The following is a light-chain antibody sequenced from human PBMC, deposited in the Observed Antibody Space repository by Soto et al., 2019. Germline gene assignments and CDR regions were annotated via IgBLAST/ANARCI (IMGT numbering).Light chain of an antibody. CDR3: SSYISSNTPYV. Sequence: QSALTQPASVSGSPGQSITISCTGTSSDVGGYKYVSWYQQHPGKAPKVMIYEVTNRPSGVSNRFSGSKSGNTASLTISGLQAEDEADYYCSSYISSNTPYVFGTGTKLTVL. V-gene: IGLV2-14*01. CDR2: EVT. CDR1: SSDVGGYKY. J-gene: IGLJ1*01.